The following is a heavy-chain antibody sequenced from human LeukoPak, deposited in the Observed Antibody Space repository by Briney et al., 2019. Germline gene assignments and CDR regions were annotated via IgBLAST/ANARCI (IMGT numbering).Heavy chain of an antibody. D-gene: IGHD6-13*01. CDR3: ARDKIGSSWTTDFDY. V-gene: IGHV3-20*04. Sequence: GGSLRLSCAASGFTLDDYGMSWVRHAPGKGLEWVSGINWNGGSTVYADSVKGRFTISRDNAKNSLYLQMNSLRAEDTALYYCARDKIGSSWTTDFDYWGQGTLVTVSS. CDR2: INWNGGST. CDR1: GFTLDDYG. J-gene: IGHJ4*02.